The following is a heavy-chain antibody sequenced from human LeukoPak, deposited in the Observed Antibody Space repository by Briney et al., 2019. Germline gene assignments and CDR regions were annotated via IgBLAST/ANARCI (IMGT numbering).Heavy chain of an antibody. CDR2: MNPNTGGT. J-gene: IGHJ4*02. CDR1: GYTFTGHY. Sequence: ASVKVSCKTSGYTFTGHYMHWVRQTPGQALEWMGWMNPNTGGTNYAQKFQGRVTMTRDTSISTAYMELSRLRSDDTAVYYCARGVIVVVDGRSPYTDYWGQGTLVTVSS. D-gene: IGHD2-15*01. V-gene: IGHV1-2*02. CDR3: ARGVIVVVDGRSPYTDY.